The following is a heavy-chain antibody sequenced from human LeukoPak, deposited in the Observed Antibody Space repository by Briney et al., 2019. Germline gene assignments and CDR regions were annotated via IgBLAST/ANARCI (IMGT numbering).Heavy chain of an antibody. V-gene: IGHV1-69*02. CDR2: IIPILGIA. CDR3: ARSIPRGMDV. Sequence: GASVKVSCKASGYTFTGYYMHWVRQAPGQGLEWMGRIIPILGIANYAQKFQGRVTITADESTSTAYMELSSLRSEDTAVYYCARSIPRGMDVWGQGTTVTVSS. D-gene: IGHD2-2*02. J-gene: IGHJ6*02. CDR1: GYTFTGYY.